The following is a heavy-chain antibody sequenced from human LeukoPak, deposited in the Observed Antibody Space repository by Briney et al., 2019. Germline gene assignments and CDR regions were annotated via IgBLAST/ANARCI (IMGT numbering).Heavy chain of an antibody. CDR3: ARPAYTAAYDL. D-gene: IGHD3-16*01. CDR1: GFIFSTYV. CDR2: MSPDGSIK. V-gene: IGHV3-30-3*01. J-gene: IGHJ3*01. Sequence: PGRSLRLSCTASGFIFSTYVIHWVRQAPGKGLEWVAVMSPDGSIKLYTDSVKGRFTISRDNAKNSLYLQMNSLRPEDTAVYYCARPAYTAAYDLWGQGTMVTVSS.